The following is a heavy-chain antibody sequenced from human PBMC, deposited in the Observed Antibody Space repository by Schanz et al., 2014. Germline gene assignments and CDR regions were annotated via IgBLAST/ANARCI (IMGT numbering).Heavy chain of an antibody. V-gene: IGHV3-9*01. CDR1: GFTFHDYA. CDR2: INWNSGNI. Sequence: EVQLVESGGGLVQPGRSLRLSCAASGFTFHDYAMHWLRQAPGQGLEWVSGINWNSGNIGYADSVKGRFTISRDNAKNSLYLQMNSLRAEDTALYHYARSSSGSGTWPPRYWGQGTLVIVSS. J-gene: IGHJ4*02. CDR3: ARSSSGSGTWPPRY. D-gene: IGHD6-6*01.